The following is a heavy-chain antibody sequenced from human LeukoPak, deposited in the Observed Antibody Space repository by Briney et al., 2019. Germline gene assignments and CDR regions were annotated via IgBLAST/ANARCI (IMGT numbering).Heavy chain of an antibody. J-gene: IGHJ4*02. D-gene: IGHD3-22*01. CDR1: GGSFSGYY. CDR2: INHSGST. V-gene: IGHV4-34*01. CDR3: ARGLGSYDPRTEDYFDY. Sequence: SETLPLTCAVYGGSFSGYYWSWIRQPPGKGLEWIGEINHSGSTNYNPSLKSRVTISVDTSKNQFSLKLSSVTAADTAVYYCARGLGSYDPRTEDYFDYWGQGTLVTVSS.